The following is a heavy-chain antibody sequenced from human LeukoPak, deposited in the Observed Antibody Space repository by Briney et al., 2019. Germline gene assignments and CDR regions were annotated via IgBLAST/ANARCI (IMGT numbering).Heavy chain of an antibody. Sequence: SETLSLTCTVSGGSINSYYWSWIRQPAGKGLEWIGRIYTSGSTNYNPSLKSRVTISVDTSKNQFSLKLSSVTAADTAVYYCAREANCSGGSCYSVYYYYYMDVWGKGTTVTISS. D-gene: IGHD2-15*01. J-gene: IGHJ6*03. CDR1: GGSINSYY. V-gene: IGHV4-4*07. CDR2: IYTSGST. CDR3: AREANCSGGSCYSVYYYYYMDV.